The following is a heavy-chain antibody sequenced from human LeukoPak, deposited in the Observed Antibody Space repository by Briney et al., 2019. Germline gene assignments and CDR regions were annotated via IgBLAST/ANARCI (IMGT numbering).Heavy chain of an antibody. V-gene: IGHV1-2*06. CDR1: GYTFTSYY. D-gene: IGHD1-26*01. Sequence: GASVKVSCKASGYTFTSYYMHWVRQAPGQGLEWMGRINPNSGGTNYAQKLQGRVTMTRDTSISTAYMELSRLRSDGTAVYYCARDRLGATTSWFDPWGQGTLVTVSS. CDR3: ARDRLGATTSWFDP. CDR2: INPNSGGT. J-gene: IGHJ5*02.